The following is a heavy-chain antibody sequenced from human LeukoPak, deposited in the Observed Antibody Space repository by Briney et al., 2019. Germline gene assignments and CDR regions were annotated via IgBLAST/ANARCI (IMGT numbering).Heavy chain of an antibody. CDR2: INRGGAGS. CDR3: ARGTAITAGIDV. V-gene: IGHV3-74*01. CDR1: GFAFSTYW. J-gene: IGHJ4*02. Sequence: GGSLRLSCTASGFAFSTYWMFWVPEARGKGLVWVSQINRGGAGSTYGHPAEGRFTASRDNAKNALHLQMNSLSVDHTAVYYCARGTAITAGIDVWGQGTLVTVSS. D-gene: IGHD6-19*01.